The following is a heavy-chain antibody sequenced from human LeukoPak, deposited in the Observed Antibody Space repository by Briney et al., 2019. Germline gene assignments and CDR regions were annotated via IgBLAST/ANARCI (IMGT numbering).Heavy chain of an antibody. V-gene: IGHV4-59*02. Sequence: SETLSLTCTVSGGSVSSYFWNWIRQPPGKGLEWIGYIYYSGGSAYNPSLKSRLTISLDTSKKQISLKLTSVTAADTAVYYCAGGTGLLSPWGQGTLVTVSS. J-gene: IGHJ5*02. CDR1: GGSVSSYF. D-gene: IGHD2-21*02. CDR3: AGGTGLLSP. CDR2: IYYSGGS.